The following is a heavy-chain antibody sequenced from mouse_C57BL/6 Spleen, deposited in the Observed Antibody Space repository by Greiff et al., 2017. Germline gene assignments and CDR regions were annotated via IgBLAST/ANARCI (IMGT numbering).Heavy chain of an antibody. CDR1: GYTFTSYW. CDR3: ARSKGDYDY. J-gene: IGHJ2*01. CDR2: IDPSDSYT. V-gene: IGHV1-59*01. Sequence: QVQLQQPGAELVRPGTSVKLSCKASGYTFTSYWMHWVKQRPGQGLEWIGVIDPSDSYTNYNQKFKGKATLTVDTSSSTAYMQLSSLTSEDSAVYYCARSKGDYDYWGQGTTLTVSS. D-gene: IGHD2-4*01.